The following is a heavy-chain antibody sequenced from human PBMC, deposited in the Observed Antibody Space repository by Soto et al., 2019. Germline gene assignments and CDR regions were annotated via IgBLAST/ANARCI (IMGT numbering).Heavy chain of an antibody. Sequence: ASVKVSCKASGYTFTGYYMHWVRQAPGQGLEWMGWINPNSGDTQYAQKFQGRVTMTRDTSISTAYMELSRLTSDDTAVFYCARPTLERLFDYWGQGTLVTVSS. CDR3: ARPTLERLFDY. J-gene: IGHJ4*02. CDR1: GYTFTGYY. D-gene: IGHD1-1*01. CDR2: INPNSGDT. V-gene: IGHV1-2*02.